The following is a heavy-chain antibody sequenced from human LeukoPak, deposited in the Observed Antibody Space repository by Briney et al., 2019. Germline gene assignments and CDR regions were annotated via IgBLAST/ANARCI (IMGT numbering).Heavy chain of an antibody. D-gene: IGHD3-10*01. Sequence: PGGFLRLSCAASGFTFSSHGMSWVRQAPGKGLEWVSTISGSGDYTYYADSVKGRFTISRDNSKNTLYLQMNSLRAEDTAIYYCAKVTYGSGTYGAFDSWGQGTLVTVSS. V-gene: IGHV3-23*01. J-gene: IGHJ4*02. CDR2: ISGSGDYT. CDR1: GFTFSSHG. CDR3: AKVTYGSGTYGAFDS.